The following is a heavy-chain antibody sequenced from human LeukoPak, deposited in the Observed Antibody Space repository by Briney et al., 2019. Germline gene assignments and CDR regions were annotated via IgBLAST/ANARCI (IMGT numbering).Heavy chain of an antibody. D-gene: IGHD3-22*01. CDR3: ATRDYYDSSGYSDAFDI. J-gene: IGHJ3*02. Sequence: GGSLRLSCAAPGFTVSSNYMSWVRQAPGKGLEWVSVIYSGGSTYYADSVKGRFTISRDNSKNTLYLQMNSLRAEDTAVYYCATRDYYDSSGYSDAFDIWGQGTMVTVSS. V-gene: IGHV3-66*02. CDR2: IYSGGST. CDR1: GFTVSSNY.